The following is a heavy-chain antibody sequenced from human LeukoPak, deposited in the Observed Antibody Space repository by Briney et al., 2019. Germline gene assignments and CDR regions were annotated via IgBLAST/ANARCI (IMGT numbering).Heavy chain of an antibody. J-gene: IGHJ4*02. V-gene: IGHV4-39*01. CDR2: IYYSGNS. Sequence: PSETLSLTCTVSGGVFSSGSVYWGWIRQPPGKGLEWIGNIYYSGNSYYNPSLKSRVTISVDASKNQFSLNLSSVTAADTAVYYCARLSYGSGSHYNFYFDFWGQGTLVTVSA. CDR1: GGVFSSGSVY. D-gene: IGHD3-10*01. CDR3: ARLSYGSGSHYNFYFDF.